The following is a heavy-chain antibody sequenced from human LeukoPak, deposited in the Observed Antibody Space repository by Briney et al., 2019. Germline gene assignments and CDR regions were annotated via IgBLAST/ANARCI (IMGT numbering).Heavy chain of an antibody. D-gene: IGHD3-22*01. V-gene: IGHV3-21*01. Sequence: GGSLRLSCAASGFTFSSYSMNWVRQAPGKGLEWVSSISSSSIYLYYADSVKGRFTISRDNAQHSLYLQMNSLRAEDTAVYYCARAYDSSGYAFDYWGQGTLVTVSS. CDR2: ISSSSIYL. J-gene: IGHJ4*02. CDR3: ARAYDSSGYAFDY. CDR1: GFTFSSYS.